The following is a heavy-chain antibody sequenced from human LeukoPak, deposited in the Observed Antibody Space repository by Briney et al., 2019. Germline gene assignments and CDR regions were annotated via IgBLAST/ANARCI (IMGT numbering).Heavy chain of an antibody. J-gene: IGHJ4*02. CDR3: ARGWNGYLDQ. CDR2: TYYRSKWYN. CDR1: GDSVSSDSDS. D-gene: IGHD1-1*01. Sequence: SQTLSLTCAISGDSVSSDSDSWNWIRQSPSRGLEWLGRTYYRSKWYNDYAVSVKSRITVNPDTSRNQFSLQLNSVTPEDAAVYYCARGWNGYLDQWGQGTLVTVSS. V-gene: IGHV6-1*01.